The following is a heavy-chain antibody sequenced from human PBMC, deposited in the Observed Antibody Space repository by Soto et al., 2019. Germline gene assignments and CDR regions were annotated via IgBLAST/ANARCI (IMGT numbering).Heavy chain of an antibody. Sequence: PSETLSLTCTVSGGSISSSSYYWGWIRQPPGKGLEWIGSIYYSGSTYYNPSLKSRVTISVDTSKNQFSLKLSSVTAADTAVYYCARLEYYYGSGSYGHCYFDYWGQGTLVTVSS. V-gene: IGHV4-39*01. D-gene: IGHD3-10*01. J-gene: IGHJ4*02. CDR2: IYYSGST. CDR3: ARLEYYYGSGSYGHCYFDY. CDR1: GGSISSSSYY.